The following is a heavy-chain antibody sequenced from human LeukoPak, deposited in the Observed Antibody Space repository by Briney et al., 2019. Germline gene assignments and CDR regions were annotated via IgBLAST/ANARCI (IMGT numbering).Heavy chain of an antibody. CDR3: AKNRVGASGLAEYFEH. V-gene: IGHV3-53*01. CDR2: IYSGDST. J-gene: IGHJ1*01. D-gene: IGHD1-26*01. Sequence: PGGSLRLSCAASGFIISSTYMSWVRQAQGKGLEWVSIIYSGDSTYYADSVKGRFTISRDNSRNTVYLQMNSLRAEDTAVYYCAKNRVGASGLAEYFEHWGQGTLVAVSS. CDR1: GFIISSTY.